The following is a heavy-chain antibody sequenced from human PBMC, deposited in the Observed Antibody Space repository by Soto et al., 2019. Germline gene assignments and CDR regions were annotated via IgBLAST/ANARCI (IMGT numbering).Heavy chain of an antibody. CDR3: TTLLVGNGGRGP. CDR1: GASVSTDYYH. CDR2: VSARGSI. D-gene: IGHD4-4*01. V-gene: IGHV4-61*01. J-gene: IGHJ5*02. Sequence: QVQLQESGPSLLRPSETLSLTCSVSGASVSTDYYHWSWARQPPGQGLEWIAYVSARGSINYHPALRSQLTISVDPSKNQLSLTLTSVTTADTAIYYCTTLLVGNGGRGPWDQGVLVGFPS.